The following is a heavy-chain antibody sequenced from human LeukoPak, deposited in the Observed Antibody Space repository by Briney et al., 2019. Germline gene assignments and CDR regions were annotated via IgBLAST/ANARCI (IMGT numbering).Heavy chain of an antibody. V-gene: IGHV4-34*01. CDR3: ARVRRWGFGEFLSRHFDY. D-gene: IGHD3-10*01. J-gene: IGHJ4*02. CDR1: GGSFSGYY. CDR2: IYFSGST. Sequence: SETLSLTCAVYGGSFSGYYWSWLRQPPRQGLEWMGSIYFSGSTYYNPSPKSRVTISVDTSKDQVSLKLSSATGPDTAVYYFARVRRWGFGEFLSRHFDYWGQGTLVTVSS.